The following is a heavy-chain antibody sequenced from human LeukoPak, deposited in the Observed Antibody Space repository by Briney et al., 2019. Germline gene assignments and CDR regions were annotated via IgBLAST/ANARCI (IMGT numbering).Heavy chain of an antibody. Sequence: GGSLRLSCATSGFTFGSYEMNWVRQAPGKGPEWVSYISSGGDTIYYADSVKGRFNISRDNAESSLYLQMNSLGAEDTAVYYCVRGRWYLDYWGQGTLVSVSS. V-gene: IGHV3-48*03. J-gene: IGHJ4*02. CDR1: GFTFGSYE. D-gene: IGHD6-13*01. CDR3: VRGRWYLDY. CDR2: ISSGGDTI.